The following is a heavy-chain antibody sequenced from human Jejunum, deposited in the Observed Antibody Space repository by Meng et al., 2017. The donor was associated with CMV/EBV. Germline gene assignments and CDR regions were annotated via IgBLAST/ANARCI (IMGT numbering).Heavy chain of an antibody. CDR2: MNTNSGDT. CDR1: GYTFRSND. Sequence: GYTFRSNDIHWVRQATGQGLEWMGWMNTNSGDTAYAQKLQGRVSMTRDISTSTAYMELSSLRYEDTAVYYCVRASVPYSSSTNWFDPWGQGTQVTVS. CDR3: VRASVPYSSSTNWFDP. V-gene: IGHV1-8*01. J-gene: IGHJ5*02. D-gene: IGHD6-6*01.